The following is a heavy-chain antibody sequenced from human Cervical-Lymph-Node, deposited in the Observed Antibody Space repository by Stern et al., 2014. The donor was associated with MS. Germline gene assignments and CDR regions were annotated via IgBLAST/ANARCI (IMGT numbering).Heavy chain of an antibody. CDR3: ARASLVVVPAAMPYYYGMDV. Sequence: VQLVQSGAEVKKPGASVKVSCKASGYTFTSYGISWVRQAPGQGLEWMGWISAYNGNTNYAQKLQGRVTMTTDTSTSTAYMELRSLRSDDTAVYYCARASLVVVPAAMPYYYGMDVWGQGTTVTVSS. CDR1: GYTFTSYG. CDR2: ISAYNGNT. V-gene: IGHV1-18*01. D-gene: IGHD2-2*01. J-gene: IGHJ6*02.